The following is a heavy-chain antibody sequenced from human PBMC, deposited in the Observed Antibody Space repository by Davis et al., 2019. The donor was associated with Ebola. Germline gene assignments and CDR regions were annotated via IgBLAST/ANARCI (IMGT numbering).Heavy chain of an antibody. CDR1: GGSFSGYY. J-gene: IGHJ4*02. Sequence: SETLSLTCAVYGGSFSGYYWSWIRQPPGKGLEWIGEINHSGSTNYNPSLKRRVTISVDTSNNQFSLSLNSVTAADTAVYYCARADYTRYFDHWGQGTVVTVSP. D-gene: IGHD3-16*01. V-gene: IGHV4-34*01. CDR3: ARADYTRYFDH. CDR2: INHSGST.